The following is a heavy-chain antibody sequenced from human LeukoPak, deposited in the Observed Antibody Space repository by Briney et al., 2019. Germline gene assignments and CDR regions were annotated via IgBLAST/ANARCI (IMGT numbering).Heavy chain of an antibody. CDR3: ARSQCPDSTGCYYFFYFDF. J-gene: IGHJ4*02. Sequence: VASVKISCKASGYTFSAYGITWVRQAPGQGLEWMAWTSGTGYNTDYTQRFQGRVSVTTDTSTSTAFLEVRSLGSEDTAIYYCARSQCPDSTGCYYFFYFDFWGQGTPVTVSS. D-gene: IGHD2-2*01. V-gene: IGHV1-18*01. CDR1: GYTFSAYG. CDR2: TSGTGYNT.